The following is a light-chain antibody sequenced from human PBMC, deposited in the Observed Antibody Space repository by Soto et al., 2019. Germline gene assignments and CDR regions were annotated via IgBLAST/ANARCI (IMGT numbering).Light chain of an antibody. J-gene: IGLJ3*02. CDR3: AAWDDSLSGWV. Sequence: QSVLTQPPSASGTPGQRVTISCSGSSSNIGSNYVYWYQQLPGTAPKLLIYRNNQRPSGVPDRFSGSKSGTSASLAISGRRSEDEAEYYCAAWDDSLSGWVFGGGTKLTVL. CDR2: RNN. CDR1: SSNIGSNY. V-gene: IGLV1-47*01.